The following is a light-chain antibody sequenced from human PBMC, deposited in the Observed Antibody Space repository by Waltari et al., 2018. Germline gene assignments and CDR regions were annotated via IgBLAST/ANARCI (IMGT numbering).Light chain of an antibody. V-gene: IGLV2-14*01. CDR3: NSYTSTSTRVV. Sequence: QSALTQPASVSGSPGQSITISCTATRNDVGAYNSAPWYQQHPGKAPKLMIYEVSNRPSGVSSRFSGSKSGNTASLTISGLQAEDEADYYCNSYTSTSTRVVFGGGTKLTVL. J-gene: IGLJ3*02. CDR1: RNDVGAYNS. CDR2: EVS.